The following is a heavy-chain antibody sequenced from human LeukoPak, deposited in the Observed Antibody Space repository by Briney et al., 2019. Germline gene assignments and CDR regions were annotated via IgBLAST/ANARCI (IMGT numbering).Heavy chain of an antibody. D-gene: IGHD6-6*01. V-gene: IGHV3-23*01. J-gene: IGHJ4*02. CDR1: GSTFSSYA. CDR2: ISGSGGST. CDR3: AKMRPRIAARPVGHFDY. Sequence: GGSLRLSCAASGSTFSSYAMSWVRQAPGKGLEWVSAISGSGGSTYYADSVKGRFTISRDNSKNTLYLQMNSLRAEDTAVYYCAKMRPRIAARPVGHFDYWGQGTLVTVSS.